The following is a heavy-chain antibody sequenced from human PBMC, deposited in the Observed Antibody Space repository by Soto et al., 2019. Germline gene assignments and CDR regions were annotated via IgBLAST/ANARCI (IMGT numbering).Heavy chain of an antibody. CDR1: GGTFSSYA. V-gene: IGHV1-69*12. CDR3: ASRGYQLPQTGYYYNGMDV. J-gene: IGHJ6*02. CDR2: IIPIFGTA. Sequence: QVQLVQSGSEGKQPASSVKVSCKASGGTFSSYAISWVRQAPGQGLEWMGGIIPIFGTASYAQKFQCRVTIAADDTTSTAYMELGSLRSEDTAVYYCASRGYQLPQTGYYYNGMDVWGQGTTVTVSS. D-gene: IGHD2-2*01.